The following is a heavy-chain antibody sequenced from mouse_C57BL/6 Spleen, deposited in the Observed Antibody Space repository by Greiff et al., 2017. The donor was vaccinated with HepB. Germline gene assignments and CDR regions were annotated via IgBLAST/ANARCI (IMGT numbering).Heavy chain of an antibody. CDR2: IGYSGST. CDR3: EGSTDWDFDD. Sequence: EVHLVESGPGMVKPSQSLSLTCTVTGYSFTSCYVWQWIRHFPGNKREWMGYIGYSGSTNYNPSLNSRIAFTHDTSKNHFLLKLNSVATEDTATYCCEGSTDWDFDDWGTGTTVTVSS. CDR1: GYSFTSCYV. V-gene: IGHV3-1*01. J-gene: IGHJ1*03. D-gene: IGHD1-1*01.